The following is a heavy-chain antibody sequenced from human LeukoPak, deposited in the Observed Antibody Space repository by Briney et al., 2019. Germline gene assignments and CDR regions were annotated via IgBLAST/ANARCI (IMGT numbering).Heavy chain of an antibody. Sequence: GGSLRLSCAASGFTFSSYWMSWVRQAPGKGLERVVNIKQDGSEKYSVDSVKGRLPISRDNAKNALYLQMNSLRAEDTAVYYCARYSSGYQYYFDYWGQGTLVTVSS. J-gene: IGHJ4*02. D-gene: IGHD3-22*01. CDR2: IKQDGSEK. V-gene: IGHV3-7*01. CDR1: GFTFSSYW. CDR3: ARYSSGYQYYFDY.